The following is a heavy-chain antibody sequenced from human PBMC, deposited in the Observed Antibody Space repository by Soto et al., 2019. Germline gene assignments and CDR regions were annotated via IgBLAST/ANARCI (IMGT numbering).Heavy chain of an antibody. V-gene: IGHV5-51*01. D-gene: IGHD3-22*01. Sequence: PGESLKISCKGSGYSFTSYWIGWVRQMPGKGLEWMGIIYPGGSDTRYSPSFQGQVTISADKSISTAYLQWSSLKASDTAMYYCARQAQGYYDSSGYYALLHGMDVWGQGTTVTVSS. CDR3: ARQAQGYYDSSGYYALLHGMDV. CDR1: GYSFTSYW. J-gene: IGHJ6*02. CDR2: IYPGGSDT.